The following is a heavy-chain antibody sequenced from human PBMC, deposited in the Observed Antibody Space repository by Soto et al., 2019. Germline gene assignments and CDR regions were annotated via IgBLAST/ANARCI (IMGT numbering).Heavy chain of an antibody. D-gene: IGHD3-10*01. CDR1: GYTFTGYY. J-gene: IGHJ3*02. Sequence: QVQLVQSGAEVKKPGASVKVSCKASGYTFTGYYMHWVRQAPGQGIEWMGWINPNSGGTNYAQKVQGWVTMTRDTSISTAYMELSRLRSDDTAVYYCARELLWFGDGDAFDIWGQGTMVTGSS. V-gene: IGHV1-2*04. CDR2: INPNSGGT. CDR3: ARELLWFGDGDAFDI.